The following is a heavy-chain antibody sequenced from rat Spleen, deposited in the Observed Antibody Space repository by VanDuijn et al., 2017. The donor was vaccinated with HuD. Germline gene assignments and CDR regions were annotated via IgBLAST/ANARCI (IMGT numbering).Heavy chain of an antibody. CDR1: GFTFSDYG. Sequence: EVQLVESGGGLVQPGRSLKLSCAASGFTFSDYGMAWVRQTPTKGLEWVASISTGGGTTHYRDSVKGRFTISRDNAESTLYLQMDSLRSEDTATYYCARRHYGYTDYFDYWGQGVMVTVSS. J-gene: IGHJ2*01. CDR2: ISTGGGTT. V-gene: IGHV5S23*01. D-gene: IGHD1-9*01. CDR3: ARRHYGYTDYFDY.